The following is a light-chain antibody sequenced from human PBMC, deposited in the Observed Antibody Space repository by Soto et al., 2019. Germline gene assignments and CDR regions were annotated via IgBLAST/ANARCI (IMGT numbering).Light chain of an antibody. V-gene: IGKV3-20*01. CDR1: QSVSSNY. CDR2: GAS. CDR3: QQYDKWPIT. Sequence: EIVMTQSPGTLSLSPGETATLSCRSSQSVSSNYVAWFHQKPGQAPRLLIYGASSRATGVPDRFSASGSGTDFTLTISSLEPEDFAVYSCQQYDKWPITFGQGTRLEIK. J-gene: IGKJ5*01.